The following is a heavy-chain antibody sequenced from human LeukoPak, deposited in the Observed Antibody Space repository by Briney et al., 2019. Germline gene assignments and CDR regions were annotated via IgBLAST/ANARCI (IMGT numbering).Heavy chain of an antibody. Sequence: GGSLRLSCAASGFTFSSYAMSWVRQAPGKGLEWVSAISGSGGSTYYADSVKGRFTISRDNSKNTLYLQMNSLRAEDTAVYYCAKKAAGTGILRRYYYYGMDVWGQGTTVTVSS. D-gene: IGHD6-19*01. CDR1: GFTFSSYA. V-gene: IGHV3-23*01. CDR2: ISGSGGST. J-gene: IGHJ6*02. CDR3: AKKAAGTGILRRYYYYGMDV.